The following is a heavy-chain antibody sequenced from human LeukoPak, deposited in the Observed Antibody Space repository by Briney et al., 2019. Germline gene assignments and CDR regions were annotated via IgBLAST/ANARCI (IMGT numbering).Heavy chain of an antibody. CDR2: ISGSGGST. CDR1: GFTFSSYG. D-gene: IGHD1-26*01. J-gene: IGHJ3*02. CDR3: AKDYRIVGAKDDAFDI. Sequence: PGGSLRLSCAASGFTFSSYGMSWVRQAPGKGLEWVSAISGSGGSTYYADSVKGRFTISRDNSKNTLYLQMNSLRAEDTAVYYCAKDYRIVGAKDDAFDIWGQGTMVTVSS. V-gene: IGHV3-23*01.